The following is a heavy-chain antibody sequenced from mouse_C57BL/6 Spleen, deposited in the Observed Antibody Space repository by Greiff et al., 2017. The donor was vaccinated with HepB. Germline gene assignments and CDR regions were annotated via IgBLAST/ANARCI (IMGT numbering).Heavy chain of an antibody. CDR2: INPNNGGT. Sequence: EVKLVESGPELVKPGASVKIPCKASGYTFTDYNMDWVKQSHGKSLEWIGDINPNNGGTIYNQKFKGKATLTVDKSSSTAYMELRSLTSEDTAVYYCARRVLRSYAMDYWGQGTSVTVSS. J-gene: IGHJ4*01. CDR3: ARRVLRSYAMDY. V-gene: IGHV1-18*01. D-gene: IGHD1-1*01. CDR1: GYTFTDYN.